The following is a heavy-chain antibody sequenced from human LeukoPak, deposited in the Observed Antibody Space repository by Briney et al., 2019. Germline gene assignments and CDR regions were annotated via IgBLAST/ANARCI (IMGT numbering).Heavy chain of an antibody. CDR1: GYTLTELS. V-gene: IGHV1-24*01. CDR2: FDPEDGET. CDR3: ATSGKKRWELLRHFDY. J-gene: IGHJ4*02. Sequence: ASVKVSCKVSGYTLTELSIHWVRQAPGKGLEWMGGFDPEDGETIYAQKFQGRVTMTEDTSTDTAYMELSSLRSEDTAVYYCATSGKKRWELLRHFDYWGQGTLVTVSS. D-gene: IGHD1-26*01.